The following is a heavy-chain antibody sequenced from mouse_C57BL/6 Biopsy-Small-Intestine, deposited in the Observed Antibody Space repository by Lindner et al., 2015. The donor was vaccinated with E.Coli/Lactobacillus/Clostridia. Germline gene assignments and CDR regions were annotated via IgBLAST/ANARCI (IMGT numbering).Heavy chain of an antibody. CDR1: GISITTGNYR. CDR2: IYYSGTI. Sequence: EVQLQESGPGLVKPSQTVFLTCTVTGISITTGNYRWSWIRQFPGNELEWIGYIYYSGTITYNPSLTSRTTITRDTPKNQFFLEMNSLTAEDTATYYCARYYDYFDYWGQGTTLTVSS. CDR3: ARYYDYFDY. J-gene: IGHJ2*01. V-gene: IGHV3-5*01. D-gene: IGHD1-1*01.